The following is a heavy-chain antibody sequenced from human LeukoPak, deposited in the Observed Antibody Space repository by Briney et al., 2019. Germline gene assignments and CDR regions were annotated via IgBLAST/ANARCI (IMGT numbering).Heavy chain of an antibody. D-gene: IGHD2-15*01. Sequence: SVKVSCKASGGTFSSYTISWVRQAPGQGLEWMGRIIPILGIANYAQKFQGRVTITTDESTSTAYMELSSQRSEDTAVYYCARDSVVVAAREDYYYYYMDVWGKGTTVTVSS. CDR3: ARDSVVVAAREDYYYYYMDV. CDR2: IIPILGIA. V-gene: IGHV1-69*16. J-gene: IGHJ6*03. CDR1: GGTFSSYT.